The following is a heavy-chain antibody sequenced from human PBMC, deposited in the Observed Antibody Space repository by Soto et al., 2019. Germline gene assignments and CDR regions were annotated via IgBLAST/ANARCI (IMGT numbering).Heavy chain of an antibody. Sequence: GRSLRLSCAASGFTFSSYSMNWVRQAPGKGLEWVSSISSSSSYIYYADSVKGRFTISRDNAKNSLYLQMNSLRTEDTAVYYCARVSGRLHSALDYWGPGTLVTVSS. J-gene: IGHJ4*02. D-gene: IGHD3-10*01. V-gene: IGHV3-21*01. CDR2: ISSSSSYI. CDR1: GFTFSSYS. CDR3: ARVSGRLHSALDY.